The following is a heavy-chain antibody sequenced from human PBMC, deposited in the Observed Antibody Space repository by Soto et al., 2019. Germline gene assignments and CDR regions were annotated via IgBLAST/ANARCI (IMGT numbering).Heavy chain of an antibody. Sequence: SETLSLTCAVSGGSITSNWWSWVRQPPGKGLEWIGEIHHSGSTYYNPSLKSRVTISLDTSKNQFSLKLSSVTAADTAVYYCARSVFPWGQGTLVTVSS. J-gene: IGHJ5*02. CDR1: GGSITSNW. V-gene: IGHV4-4*02. CDR2: IHHSGST. CDR3: ARSVFP.